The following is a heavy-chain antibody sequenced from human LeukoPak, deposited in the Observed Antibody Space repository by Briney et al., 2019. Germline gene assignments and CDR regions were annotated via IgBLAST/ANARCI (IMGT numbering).Heavy chain of an antibody. J-gene: IGHJ5*02. CDR1: GFTFSSYA. Sequence: GGSLRLSCAASGFTFSSYAMSWVRQAPGKGLEWVSAISGSGGSTYYADSVKGRFTTSRDNSKNTLYLQMNSLRAEDTAVYYCAKDPGRKQLWLAPLISWGQGTLVTVSS. D-gene: IGHD5-18*01. CDR3: AKDPGRKQLWLAPLIS. CDR2: ISGSGGST. V-gene: IGHV3-23*01.